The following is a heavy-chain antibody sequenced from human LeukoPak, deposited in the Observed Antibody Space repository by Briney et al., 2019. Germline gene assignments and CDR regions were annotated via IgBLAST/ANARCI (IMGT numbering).Heavy chain of an antibody. CDR2: IYSGGST. Sequence: GGSLRLSCAASGFTVSSNYMSWVRQAPGKGLEWVSVIYSGGSTYYADSVKGRFTISRDNSKNTLYLQMNSLRAEDTAVYYCARDWRYYMVGIGYGGGVDYWGQGTLVTVSS. CDR1: GFTVSSNY. V-gene: IGHV3-66*02. J-gene: IGHJ4*02. CDR3: ARDWRYYMVGIGYGGGVDY. D-gene: IGHD3-22*01.